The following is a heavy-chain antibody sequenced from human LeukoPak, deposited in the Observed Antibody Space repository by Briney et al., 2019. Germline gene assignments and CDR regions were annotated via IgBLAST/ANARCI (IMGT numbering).Heavy chain of an antibody. CDR3: ARLASSGYYYHFAP. J-gene: IGHJ5*02. Sequence: SETLSLTCTVSGGSISSYYWSWIRQPAGKGLEWIGRIYTSGSTNYNPSPESRGTMSVDTSKNKFSLKLRSVTAQDPAVSYCARLASSGYYYHFAPWGQGNLVTVSS. CDR2: IYTSGST. V-gene: IGHV4-4*07. D-gene: IGHD3-22*01. CDR1: GGSISSYY.